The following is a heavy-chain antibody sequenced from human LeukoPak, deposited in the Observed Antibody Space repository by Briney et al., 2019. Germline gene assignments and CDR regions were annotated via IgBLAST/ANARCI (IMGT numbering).Heavy chain of an antibody. CDR2: IDPSDSHT. D-gene: IGHD1-7*01. Sequence: GESLKISCMGSGYSFTNYWIFWVRQMPGKGLEWMGRIDPSDSHTDYSPSFQGHVTISVDRSISTAYLQWSSLRASDTAMYYCARLDEKELHLGSWGANWFDPWGQGSLVTVSS. V-gene: IGHV5-10-1*01. CDR1: GYSFTNYW. CDR3: ARLDEKELHLGSWGANWFDP. J-gene: IGHJ5*02.